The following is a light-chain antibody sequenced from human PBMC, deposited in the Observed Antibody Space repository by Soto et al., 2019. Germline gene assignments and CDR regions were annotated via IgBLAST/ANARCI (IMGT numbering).Light chain of an antibody. Sequence: QSVLTQPPSASGTRGQRVTISCFGSNSNIGTYTVNWYQQHPGTAPKLLIYSSNQRPSGVPDRFSGSKSGTSASLAISGLQSGDEADYYCAAWDDSLIGVAFGGGTKLTVL. J-gene: IGLJ2*01. CDR1: NSNIGTYT. CDR2: SSN. CDR3: AAWDDSLIGVA. V-gene: IGLV1-44*01.